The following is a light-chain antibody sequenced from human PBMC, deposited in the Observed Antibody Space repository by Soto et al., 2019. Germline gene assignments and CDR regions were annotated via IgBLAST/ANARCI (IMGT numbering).Light chain of an antibody. CDR3: GSYTSADTPFV. J-gene: IGLJ1*01. CDR2: EVS. V-gene: IGLV2-14*01. CDR1: STDVGGYNY. Sequence: QSVLAQPSSVSGSPGQSITISCTGTSTDVGGYNYVSWYQHHPGKGPKLIIYEVSNRPSGVSDRFSGSKSGNKASLIISNLEAGDESDYYCGSYTSADTPFVFGTGTKVTVL.